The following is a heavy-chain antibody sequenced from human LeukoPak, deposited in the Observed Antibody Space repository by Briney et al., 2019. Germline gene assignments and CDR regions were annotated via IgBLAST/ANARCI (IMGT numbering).Heavy chain of an antibody. Sequence: PGGSLRLSCAASGFTFSSYAMSWVRQAPGKGLEWVSAISGSGGSTYYADSVKGRFTISRDNSKNTLYLQMNSLRAEDTAVYYCARPIKSRGSSGWYYFDYWGQGTLVAVSS. D-gene: IGHD6-19*01. CDR3: ARPIKSRGSSGWYYFDY. J-gene: IGHJ4*02. CDR2: ISGSGGST. CDR1: GFTFSSYA. V-gene: IGHV3-23*01.